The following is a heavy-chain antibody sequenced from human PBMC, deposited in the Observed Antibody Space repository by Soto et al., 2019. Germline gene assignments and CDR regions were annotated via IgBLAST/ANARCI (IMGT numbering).Heavy chain of an antibody. CDR3: AKDLRDYGGYVGGEQGFDY. D-gene: IGHD4-17*01. J-gene: IGHJ4*02. V-gene: IGHV3-21*04. Sequence: PGGSLRLSCAASGFTFSSYSMNWVRQAPGKGLEWVSSISSSSSYIYYADSVKGRFTISRDNSKNTLYLQMNSLRAEDTAVYYCAKDLRDYGGYVGGEQGFDYWGQGTLVTVSS. CDR1: GFTFSSYS. CDR2: ISSSSSYI.